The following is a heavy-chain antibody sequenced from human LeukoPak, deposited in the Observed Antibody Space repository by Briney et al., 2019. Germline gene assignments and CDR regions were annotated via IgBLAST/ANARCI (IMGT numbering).Heavy chain of an antibody. CDR3: ATRMYSSGSYSYYFDY. Sequence: ASVKVSCKVSGYTLTELSMHWVRQAPGKGLEWMGGLDPEDGETIYAQKFQGRVTMTEDTSTDTAYMELSSLRSEDTAVYCCATRMYSSGSYSYYFDYWGQGTLVTVSS. J-gene: IGHJ4*02. V-gene: IGHV1-24*01. CDR2: LDPEDGET. D-gene: IGHD3-10*01. CDR1: GYTLTELS.